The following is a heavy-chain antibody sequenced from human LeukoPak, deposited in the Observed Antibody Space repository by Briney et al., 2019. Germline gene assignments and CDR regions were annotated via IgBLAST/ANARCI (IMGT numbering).Heavy chain of an antibody. D-gene: IGHD6-19*01. CDR2: IKPDGSEI. CDR1: GFTFSDYW. Sequence: PGGSLRLSGAASGFTFSDYWMDWARQAPGKGLEWVSNIKPDGSEIYYVDAVKGRFTISRDNAKNSLFLQMNSLRVEDTAVYYCTRSVDYWGQGTLVTVS. J-gene: IGHJ4*02. V-gene: IGHV3-7*02. CDR3: TRSVDY.